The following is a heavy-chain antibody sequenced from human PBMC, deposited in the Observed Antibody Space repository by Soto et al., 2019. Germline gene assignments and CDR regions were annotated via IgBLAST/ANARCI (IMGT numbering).Heavy chain of an antibody. CDR3: VKDGSSGWPYFDDMDV. CDR2: ILYDGSKK. CDR1: GFTFSSYG. J-gene: IGHJ6*02. V-gene: IGHV3-30*18. D-gene: IGHD6-19*01. Sequence: GESLKISCAASGFTFSSYGMHWVRQAPGKGLEWVAVILYDGSKKYYADSVKGRFTISRDNSKNTLYLQMSSLRAEDTALYYCVKDGSSGWPYFDDMDVWGQGTTVTVSS.